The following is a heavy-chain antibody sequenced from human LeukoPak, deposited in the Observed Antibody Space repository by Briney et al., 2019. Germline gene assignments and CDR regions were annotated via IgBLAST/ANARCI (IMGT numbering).Heavy chain of an antibody. CDR3: ARTVVNAFDY. D-gene: IGHD2-15*01. J-gene: IGHJ4*02. CDR1: GFTFSSYS. V-gene: IGHV3-21*01. Sequence: GGSLRLSCAASGFTFSSYSMNWVRQAPGKGLEWVSSISSSSSYIYYAGSVKGRFTISRDNAKNSLYLQMNSLRAEDTAVYYCARTVVNAFDYWGQGTLVTVSS. CDR2: ISSSSSYI.